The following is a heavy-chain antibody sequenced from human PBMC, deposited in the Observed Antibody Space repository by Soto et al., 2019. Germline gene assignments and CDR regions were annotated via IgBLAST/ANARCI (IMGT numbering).Heavy chain of an antibody. V-gene: IGHV3-74*01. J-gene: IGHJ4*02. CDR2: INSDGSST. CDR3: AVAVAGPTAIGY. Sequence: EVQLVESGGGLVQPGGSLRLSCAASGFTFSSYWMHWVRQAPGKGLVWVSRINSDGSSTSYADSVKGRFTISRDNAKNTLYLQMNSRRAEDTGVYYCAVAVAGPTAIGYWGQGTLVTVSS. CDR1: GFTFSSYW. D-gene: IGHD6-19*01.